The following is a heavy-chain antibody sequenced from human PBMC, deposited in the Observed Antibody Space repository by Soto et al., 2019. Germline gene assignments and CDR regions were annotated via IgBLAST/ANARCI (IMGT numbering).Heavy chain of an antibody. D-gene: IGHD3-10*01. CDR1: GGSFSGYY. V-gene: IGHV4-34*01. CDR2: INHSGST. CDR3: ARGRYQPLYYYGSGRWFDP. Sequence: QVQLQQWGAGLLKPSETLSLTCAVYGGSFSGYYWSWIRQPPGKGLEWIGEINHSGSTNYNPSLKSRVTISVDTSKTQFSLKLSSVTAADTAVYYCARGRYQPLYYYGSGRWFDPWGQGTLVTVSS. J-gene: IGHJ5*02.